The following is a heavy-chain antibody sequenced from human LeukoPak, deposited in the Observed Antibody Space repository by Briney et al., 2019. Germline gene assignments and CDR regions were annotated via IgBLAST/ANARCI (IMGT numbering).Heavy chain of an antibody. Sequence: PGGSLRLSCAASGFPFSIYAMTWVRQATGEGLEWVSDITGSGGSAYYAVSVKGRFTISRDNYKNTLYLQMNSLRAEDTAVYYCAKRLGSSWSTTGGLDVWGQGTTVTVSS. CDR1: GFPFSIYA. D-gene: IGHD6-13*01. V-gene: IGHV3-23*01. J-gene: IGHJ6*02. CDR2: ITGSGGSA. CDR3: AKRLGSSWSTTGGLDV.